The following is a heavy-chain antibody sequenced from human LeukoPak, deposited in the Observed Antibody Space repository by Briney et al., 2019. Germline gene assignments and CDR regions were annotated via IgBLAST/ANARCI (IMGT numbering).Heavy chain of an antibody. CDR2: IGYSGGDI. Sequence: GGSLRLSCAASGFTFSSYAMTWVSQAPGKGLEWVSVIGYSGGDIQYADSVKGRFTISRDNSKNTLYLQMNSLRVEDTAAYYCAKYAPPTTVVTRFFDYWGQGTLVTVSS. V-gene: IGHV3-23*01. J-gene: IGHJ4*02. D-gene: IGHD4-23*01. CDR1: GFTFSSYA. CDR3: AKYAPPTTVVTRFFDY.